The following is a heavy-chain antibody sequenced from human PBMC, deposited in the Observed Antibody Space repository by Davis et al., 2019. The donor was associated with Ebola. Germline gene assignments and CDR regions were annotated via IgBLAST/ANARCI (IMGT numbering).Heavy chain of an antibody. CDR2: IYPGDSDT. Sequence: GESLKISCEGSGYSFTNYWIGWVRQMPGKGLEWMGIIYPGDSDTRYSPSFQGQVIISADKSISTAYLQWSSLKASDTAMYYCARRRRYSSSPYHFDYWGQGTLVTVSS. D-gene: IGHD6-6*01. CDR3: ARRRRYSSSPYHFDY. J-gene: IGHJ4*02. CDR1: GYSFTNYW. V-gene: IGHV5-51*01.